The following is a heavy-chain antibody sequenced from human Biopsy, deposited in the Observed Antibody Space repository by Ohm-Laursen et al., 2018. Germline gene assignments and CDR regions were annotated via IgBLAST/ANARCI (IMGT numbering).Heavy chain of an antibody. D-gene: IGHD3-3*01. CDR1: GDSINSSY. CDR3: ARVRGGFLEWFDY. Sequence: SDTLSLTCPVSGDSINSSYWTWIRQPPGKGLEWIASIYYSGTTNKNPSLKSRVTISVDTSKRQFYLELSSVTAADTAIYYCARVRGGFLEWFDYWGQGTLITVSS. J-gene: IGHJ5*01. V-gene: IGHV4-59*07. CDR2: IYYSGTT.